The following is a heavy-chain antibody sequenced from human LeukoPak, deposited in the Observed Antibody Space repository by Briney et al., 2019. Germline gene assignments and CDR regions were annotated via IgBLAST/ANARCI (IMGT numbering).Heavy chain of an antibody. D-gene: IGHD5-18*01. CDR2: ISSSSSFL. V-gene: IGHV3-21*01. J-gene: IGHJ4*02. CDR3: ARTQGVYSYGYSPIDY. CDR1: GFPFSSYT. Sequence: GGSLRLSCAASGFPFSSYTMNWVRQAPGKGLDWGSSISSSSSFLYYADSVKGRFTISRDNAKNSLYLQMNSLRAEDTAVYYCARTQGVYSYGYSPIDYWGQGTLVTVSS.